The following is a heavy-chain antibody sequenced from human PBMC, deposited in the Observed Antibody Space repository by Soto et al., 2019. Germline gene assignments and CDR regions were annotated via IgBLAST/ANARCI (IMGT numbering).Heavy chain of an antibody. D-gene: IGHD6-19*01. V-gene: IGHV4-31*03. J-gene: IGHJ1*01. CDR3: ARSSVVGAGYFQH. Sequence: QVQLQESGPGLVKPSQTLSLTCTVSGGSVSGGVYYWNWIRQHPEKGLEWIGYIYYSGSTYYNPSLRSRVTISADPYKNQFSLKLTSVTVADTAVYYCARSSVVGAGYFQHWCQGTQVIVSS. CDR1: GGSVSGGVYY. CDR2: IYYSGST.